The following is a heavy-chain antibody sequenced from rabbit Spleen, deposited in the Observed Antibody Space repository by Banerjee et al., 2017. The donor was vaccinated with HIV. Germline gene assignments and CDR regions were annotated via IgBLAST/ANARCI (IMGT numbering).Heavy chain of an antibody. CDR2: IDPVFGST. CDR1: AFDFSSGG. V-gene: IGHV1S47*01. CDR3: ARDLVAVIGWNFSL. J-gene: IGHJ4*01. D-gene: IGHD5-1*01. Sequence: QEQLMESGGGLVQPGGSLKLSCKASAFDFSSGGVSWVRQAPGKGLEWIGYIDPVFGSTYYASWVNGRFTISSHNAQNTLYLQLNSLTVADTATYFCARDLVAVIGWNFSLWGQGTLVTVS.